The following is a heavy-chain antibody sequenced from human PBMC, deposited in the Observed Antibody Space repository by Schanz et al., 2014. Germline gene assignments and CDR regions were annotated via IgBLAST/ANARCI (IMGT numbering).Heavy chain of an antibody. D-gene: IGHD6-13*01. Sequence: VQLVESGGGLVQPGGSLRLSCSASGFTFSSYSMYWVRQAPGKGLEYVSVISSNGGSTDFADSVKGRFTISRDNSKNTLYLQMNSLRADDTAVYYCARLDSSSWYPRYWGQGTLVTVSS. CDR2: ISSNGGST. J-gene: IGHJ4*02. CDR1: GFTFSSYS. CDR3: ARLDSSSWYPRY. V-gene: IGHV3-64*04.